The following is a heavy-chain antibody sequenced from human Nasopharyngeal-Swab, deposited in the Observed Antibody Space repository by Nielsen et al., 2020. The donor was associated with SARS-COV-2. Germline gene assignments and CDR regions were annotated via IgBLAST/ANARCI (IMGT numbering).Heavy chain of an antibody. CDR3: ARDGLDYDFWSAYFMDV. J-gene: IGHJ6*02. D-gene: IGHD3-3*01. V-gene: IGHV3-21*01. CDR2: ISSSSSYM. CDR1: GFTFNNYT. Sequence: GGSLRLSCAASGFTFNNYTFNWVRQAPGKGLEWVSSISSSSSYMYYADSVKGRFTISRDNAKNSLYLQMNSLRAEDTAVYYCARDGLDYDFWSAYFMDVWGQGTTVTVSS.